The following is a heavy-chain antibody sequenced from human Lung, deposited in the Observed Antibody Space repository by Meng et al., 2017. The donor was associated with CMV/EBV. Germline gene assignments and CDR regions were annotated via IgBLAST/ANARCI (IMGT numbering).Heavy chain of an antibody. Sequence: FTSYWIGWVRQRPGKGLEWMGIIYPGDSDTRYSPSFQGQVTISADKSISTAYLQWSSLKASDTAMYYCARRQYYYDSSGYSGAFDIWGQGTMVTVSS. J-gene: IGHJ3*02. CDR1: FTSYW. CDR2: IYPGDSDT. CDR3: ARRQYYYDSSGYSGAFDI. D-gene: IGHD3-22*01. V-gene: IGHV5-51*01.